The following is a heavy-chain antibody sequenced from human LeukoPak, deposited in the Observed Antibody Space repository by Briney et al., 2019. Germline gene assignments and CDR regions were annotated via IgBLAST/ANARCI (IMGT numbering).Heavy chain of an antibody. CDR3: AKDRAYYYDSSEVRYFDY. CDR2: ISGSGGST. CDR1: GFTFSSYA. V-gene: IGHV3-23*01. J-gene: IGHJ4*02. D-gene: IGHD3-22*01. Sequence: GGSLRLSCAASGFTFSSYAMSWVRQAPGKGLEWVSAISGSGGSTYYADSVKGRFTISRDNSKNTLYLQMNSLRAEDTAVYYCAKDRAYYYDSSEVRYFDYWGQGTLVSVSS.